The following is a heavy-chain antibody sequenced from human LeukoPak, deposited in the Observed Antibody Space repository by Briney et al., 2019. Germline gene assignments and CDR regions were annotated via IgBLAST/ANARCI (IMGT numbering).Heavy chain of an antibody. CDR3: ARDNDYSNFQNAFDI. J-gene: IGHJ3*02. CDR1: GYTFTGYY. V-gene: IGHV1-2*02. CDR2: INPNSGGT. Sequence: ASVKVSSTASGYTFTGYYMHWVRQAPGQGLEWMGWINPNSGGTNYAEKFQGRVTMTRDTSISTAYMELSRLRSDDTAVYYCARDNDYSNFQNAFDIWGQGTMVTVSS. D-gene: IGHD4-11*01.